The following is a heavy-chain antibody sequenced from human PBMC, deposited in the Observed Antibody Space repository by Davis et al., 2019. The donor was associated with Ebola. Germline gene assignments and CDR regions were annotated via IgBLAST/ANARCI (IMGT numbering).Heavy chain of an antibody. CDR3: ARDQYYYDSSGYYDY. CDR1: GYTFTSYG. V-gene: IGHV1-18*01. CDR2: ISAYNGNT. D-gene: IGHD3-22*01. J-gene: IGHJ4*02. Sequence: ASVKVSCKASGYTFTSYGISWVRQAPGQGLEWMGWISAYNGNTNYAQKFQGRVTMTRDTSISTAYMELSRLRSDDTAVYYCARDQYYYDSSGYYDYWGQGTLVTVSS.